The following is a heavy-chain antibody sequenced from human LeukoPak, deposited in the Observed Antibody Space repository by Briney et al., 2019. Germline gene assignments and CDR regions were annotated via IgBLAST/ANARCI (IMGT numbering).Heavy chain of an antibody. D-gene: IGHD3-10*01. CDR1: GGSISSYY. CDR3: ARAKLWETFDY. V-gene: IGHV4-59*01. Sequence: SETLSLTCTVSGGSISSYYWSWIRQPPGKGQEWIGYIFYSGTTNYNPSLKSRITISLDTSKNQFSLKLSSMTAADTAVYYCARAKLWETFDYWGQGTLVTVSS. CDR2: IFYSGTT. J-gene: IGHJ4*02.